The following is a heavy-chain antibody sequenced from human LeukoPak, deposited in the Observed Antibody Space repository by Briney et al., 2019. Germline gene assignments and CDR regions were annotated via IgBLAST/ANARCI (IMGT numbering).Heavy chain of an antibody. V-gene: IGHV1-18*01. CDR1: GYTFTSYG. CDR2: ISAYNGNT. J-gene: IGHJ6*03. D-gene: IGHD3-3*01. Sequence: ASVKVSCKASGYTFTSYGISWVRQAPGQGLEWMGWISAYNGNTNYAQKLQGRVTMTTDTSTSTAYMELRSLRSDDTAMYYCARASASGADTYYDFWSGYYTGIPLYYYYYYMDVWGKGTTVTVSS. CDR3: ARASASGADTYYDFWSGYYTGIPLYYYYYYMDV.